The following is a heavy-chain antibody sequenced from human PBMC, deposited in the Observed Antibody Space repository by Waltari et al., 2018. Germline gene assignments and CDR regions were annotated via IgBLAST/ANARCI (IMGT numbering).Heavy chain of an antibody. CDR2: IYHRGTT. Sequence: QVQLRESGPGLVKPSQTLSLPCSVSGGSVSSGLHYWCWIRQSPGKGLEWIGYIYHRGTTYYNPSLRGRLTLSVDTSNYQSSLKLTSVTAADTAVYYCARVVKYYDSFGFPSDYMDVWGKGTTVIVSS. V-gene: IGHV4-30-4*08. CDR1: GGSVSSGLHY. D-gene: IGHD3-22*01. CDR3: ARVVKYYDSFGFPSDYMDV. J-gene: IGHJ6*03.